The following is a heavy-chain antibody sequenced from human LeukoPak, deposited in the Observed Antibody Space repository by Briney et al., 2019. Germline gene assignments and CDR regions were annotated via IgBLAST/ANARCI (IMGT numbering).Heavy chain of an antibody. V-gene: IGHV4-38-2*02. Sequence: SETLSLTCIVSGYSINNGYYWGWIRQPPGRGLEWIGSIYHSGKTYYNPSLKSRVTMSVDTSKNQFSLKLSSVTAADTAVYYCARGYCSGGSCYLDYWGQGTLVTVSS. CDR1: GYSINNGYY. CDR3: ARGYCSGGSCYLDY. CDR2: IYHSGKT. J-gene: IGHJ4*02. D-gene: IGHD2-15*01.